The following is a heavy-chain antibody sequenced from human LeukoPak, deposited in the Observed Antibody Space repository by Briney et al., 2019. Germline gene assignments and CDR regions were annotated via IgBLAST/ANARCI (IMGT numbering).Heavy chain of an antibody. CDR3: ARSPAYCGGDCYFY. CDR2: INPNNGGT. D-gene: IGHD2-21*02. V-gene: IGHV1-2*06. J-gene: IGHJ4*02. Sequence: ASVKVSYKASGYIFTDYYMHWVRQAPGQGLEWMERINPNNGGTYYSQKFQGRVTMTRDTSITTAYMELSRLRSDDTAVYYCARSPAYCGGDCYFYWGQGTLVTVSS. CDR1: GYIFTDYY.